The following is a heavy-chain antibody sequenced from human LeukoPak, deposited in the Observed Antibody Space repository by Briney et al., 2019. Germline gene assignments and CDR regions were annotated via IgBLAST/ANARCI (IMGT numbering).Heavy chain of an antibody. D-gene: IGHD6-19*01. CDR3: AKSHSVAVAGTYSTYYFDS. J-gene: IGHJ4*02. Sequence: GGSLRLSCAASGFTFSSFAMSWVRQAPGRGLEWVSSISGSGASTYYADSVKGRFTTSRDNSRNTLYLQMSSLRAEDTAVYYCAKSHSVAVAGTYSTYYFDSWGQGTLVTVSS. V-gene: IGHV3-23*01. CDR1: GFTFSSFA. CDR2: ISGSGAST.